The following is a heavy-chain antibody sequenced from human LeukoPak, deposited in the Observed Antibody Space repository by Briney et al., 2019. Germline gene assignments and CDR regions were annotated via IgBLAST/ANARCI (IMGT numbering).Heavy chain of an antibody. J-gene: IGHJ4*02. CDR3: APYCSSTSCYGEGDY. Sequence: SETLSLTCTVSGDSISSSSYYWGWIRQPPGKGLEWIGSIYYSGSTYYNPSLKSRVTISVDTSKNQFSLNLSSVTAADTAVYYCAPYCSSTSCYGEGDYWGQGTLVTVSS. D-gene: IGHD2-2*01. CDR2: IYYSGST. CDR1: GDSISSSSYY. V-gene: IGHV4-39*01.